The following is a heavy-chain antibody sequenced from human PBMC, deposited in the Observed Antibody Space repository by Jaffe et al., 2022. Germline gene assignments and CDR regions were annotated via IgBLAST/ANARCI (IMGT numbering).Heavy chain of an antibody. CDR1: GFTFSSYA. J-gene: IGHJ6*03. D-gene: IGHD3-3*01. CDR3: AKVFYDFWSGYYGYYYYYMDV. Sequence: EVQLLESGGGLVQPGGSLRLSCAASGFTFSSYAMSWVRQAPGKGLEWVSAISGSGGSTYYADSVKGRFTISRDNSKNTLYLQMNSLRAEDTAVYYCAKVFYDFWSGYYGYYYYYMDVWGKGTTVTVSS. CDR2: ISGSGGST. V-gene: IGHV3-23*01.